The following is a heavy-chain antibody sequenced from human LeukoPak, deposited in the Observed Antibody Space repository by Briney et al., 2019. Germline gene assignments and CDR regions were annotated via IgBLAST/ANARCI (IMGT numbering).Heavy chain of an antibody. CDR2: ISGDGGST. CDR1: GFTFDDYA. Sequence: GGSLRLSCAASGFTFDDYAMHWVRQAPGKGLEWVSLISGDGGSTYYADSVKGRFTISRDNAKNSLYLQMNSLRAEDTAVYYCARALKSRWDEIDYWGQGTLVTVSS. D-gene: IGHD1-26*01. V-gene: IGHV3-43*02. J-gene: IGHJ4*02. CDR3: ARALKSRWDEIDY.